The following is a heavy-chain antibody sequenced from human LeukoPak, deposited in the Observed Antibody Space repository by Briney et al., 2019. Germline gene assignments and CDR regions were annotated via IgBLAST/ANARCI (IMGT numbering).Heavy chain of an antibody. CDR2: ISFDGSSE. J-gene: IGHJ4*02. D-gene: IGHD4/OR15-4a*01. CDR3: VKAEGALVDS. V-gene: IGHV3-30*18. CDR1: GFTFSDYG. Sequence: GGSLRLSCAVSGFTFSDYGMHWVRQAPGKGLEWVAVISFDGSSEFYADSVKGRFTISRDNSKNTVYLQMNSLKIEDTAVYYCVKAEGALVDSWGQGTLVSVSS.